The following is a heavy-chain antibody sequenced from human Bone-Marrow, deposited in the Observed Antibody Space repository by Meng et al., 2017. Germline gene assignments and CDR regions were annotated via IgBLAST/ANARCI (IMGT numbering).Heavy chain of an antibody. D-gene: IGHD6-19*01. V-gene: IGHV3-21*01. CDR1: GFTFSTYG. Sequence: GESLKISCAASGFTFSTYGMNWVRQAPGKGLEWVSYISSSSRHIYNADSVKGRFTISRDNAENLLYLQMNSLRAEDTAVYYCARDLGVAVAAITLDCWGQGTLVTVSS. J-gene: IGHJ4*02. CDR2: ISSSSRHI. CDR3: ARDLGVAVAAITLDC.